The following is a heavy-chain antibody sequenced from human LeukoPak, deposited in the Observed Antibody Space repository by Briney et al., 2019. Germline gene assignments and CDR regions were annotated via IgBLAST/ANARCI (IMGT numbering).Heavy chain of an antibody. CDR2: INPSGGST. J-gene: IGHJ4*02. D-gene: IGHD5-12*01. V-gene: IGHV1-46*01. CDR1: GYTFTSYY. CDR3: LRGNSGYQYFDY. Sequence: ASVKVSCKASGYTFTSYYMHWVRQAPGQGLEWMGIINPSGGSTSYAQKFQARVTMTRDTSTSTVYMELSSLRSEDTAVYYCLRGNSGYQYFDYWGQGTLVTVSS.